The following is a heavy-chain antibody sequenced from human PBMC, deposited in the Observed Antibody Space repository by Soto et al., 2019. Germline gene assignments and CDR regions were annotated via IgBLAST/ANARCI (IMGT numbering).Heavy chain of an antibody. V-gene: IGHV3-23*01. J-gene: IGHJ4*02. CDR3: AKRPYYDFWSGYYFDF. D-gene: IGHD3-3*01. Sequence: LRLSCAASGFTFMDYAMSWVRQAPGKGLEWVSGISGSGNRIYYADSVKGRFTISRDNSKNTVYLQMNSLSAGDTAVYYCAKRPYYDFWSGYYFDFWGQGTPVTVSS. CDR2: ISGSGNRI. CDR1: GFTFMDYA.